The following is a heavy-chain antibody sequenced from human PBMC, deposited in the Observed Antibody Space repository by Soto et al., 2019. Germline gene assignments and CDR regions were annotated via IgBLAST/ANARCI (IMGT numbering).Heavy chain of an antibody. CDR2: IHPGDSNT. Sequence: GESLKISFKGSGYNLPTYWIGWVRQMPGKGLEWMGIIHPGDSNTTYTPSFQGQVTISADRSLSTASLQWSTLKASDTAMYYCARLVVTLLEWYPYIDYWGQGTLVTVSS. V-gene: IGHV5-51*01. CDR3: ARLVVTLLEWYPYIDY. D-gene: IGHD3-3*01. CDR1: GYNLPTYW. J-gene: IGHJ4*02.